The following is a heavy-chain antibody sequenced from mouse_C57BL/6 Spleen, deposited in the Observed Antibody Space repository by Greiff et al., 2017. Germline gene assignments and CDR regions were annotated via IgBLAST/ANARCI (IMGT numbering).Heavy chain of an antibody. D-gene: IGHD2-2*01. J-gene: IGHJ4*01. V-gene: IGHV1-22*01. CDR1: GYTFTDYN. Sequence: EVQLQQSGPELVKPGASVKMSCKASGYTFTDYNMHWVKQSHGQSLEWIGYINPNNGGTSYNQKFKGKATLTVNKSSSTAYMELRSLTSEDSAVYDCAYGSCGAMDYWGQGTSVTVSS. CDR2: INPNNGGT. CDR3: AYGSCGAMDY.